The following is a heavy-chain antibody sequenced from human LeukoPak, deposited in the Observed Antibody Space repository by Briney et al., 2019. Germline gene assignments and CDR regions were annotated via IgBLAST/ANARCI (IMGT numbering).Heavy chain of an antibody. CDR3: AVYCGGACYHDY. Sequence: GTSVKVSCKASGFTFTSSAVQWVRQARGQRLEWIGWIVVGSGNTNYAQEFQERVTITRDMSTSTAYMELSILRSEDTAVYYCAVYCGGACYHDYWGQGTLVTVSS. J-gene: IGHJ4*02. D-gene: IGHD2-21*02. V-gene: IGHV1-58*01. CDR2: IVVGSGNT. CDR1: GFTFTSSA.